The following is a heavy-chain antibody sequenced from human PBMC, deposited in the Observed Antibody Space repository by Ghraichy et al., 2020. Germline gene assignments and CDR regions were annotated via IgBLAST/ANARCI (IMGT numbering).Heavy chain of an antibody. CDR2: INPDGSEK. D-gene: IGHD5-18*01. CDR1: GLTFSRYW. V-gene: IGHV3-7*03. Sequence: GGSLRLSCAASGLTFSRYWMSWVRQAPGKGLEWVASINPDGSEKNYVDSVKGRFTISRDNAKDSLYLQMNSLRADDTAVYYCARDSPAMVNWWFDPWGQGTLVTVSS. CDR3: ARDSPAMVNWWFDP. J-gene: IGHJ5*02.